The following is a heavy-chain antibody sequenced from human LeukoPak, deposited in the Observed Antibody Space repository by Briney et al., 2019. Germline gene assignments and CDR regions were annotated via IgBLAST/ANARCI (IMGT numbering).Heavy chain of an antibody. Sequence: GGSLRLSCAASGFTFSSYAMSWVRRAPGKGLEWVSAISGSGGSTYYADSVKGRFTISRDNSKNTLYLQMNSLRAEDTAVYYCAKDPGRSSSSTSHFDYWGQGTLVIVSS. J-gene: IGHJ4*02. CDR1: GFTFSSYA. CDR3: AKDPGRSSSSTSHFDY. D-gene: IGHD6-6*01. CDR2: ISGSGGST. V-gene: IGHV3-23*01.